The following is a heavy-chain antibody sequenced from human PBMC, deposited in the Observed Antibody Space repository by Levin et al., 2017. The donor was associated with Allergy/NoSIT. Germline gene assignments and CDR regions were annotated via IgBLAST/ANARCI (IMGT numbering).Heavy chain of an antibody. Sequence: GGSLRLSWAASGFGFDDYAMHWVRQRPGKGLGWVSSINWNGRDVAYADSVKGRFTISRDNANQSLYLQMNSLRPEDTALYYCARLYSYFYGMDVWGQGTTVAVSS. CDR2: INWNGRDV. CDR3: ARLYSYFYGMDV. V-gene: IGHV3-9*01. D-gene: IGHD3-16*02. J-gene: IGHJ6*01. CDR1: GFGFDDYA.